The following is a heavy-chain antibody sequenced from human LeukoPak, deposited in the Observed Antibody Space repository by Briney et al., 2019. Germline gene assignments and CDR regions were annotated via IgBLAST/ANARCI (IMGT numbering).Heavy chain of an antibody. Sequence: PGGSLRLSCAASTFTFGRYTMGWVRQAPGKGLEWVANIKQDGSEKYYVDSVKGRFTISRDNAKSSLYLQMNSLRAEDTAVYYCARGRSYYGSGRNFDYWGQGTLVTVSS. J-gene: IGHJ4*02. CDR2: IKQDGSEK. D-gene: IGHD3-10*01. V-gene: IGHV3-7*01. CDR3: ARGRSYYGSGRNFDY. CDR1: TFTFGRYT.